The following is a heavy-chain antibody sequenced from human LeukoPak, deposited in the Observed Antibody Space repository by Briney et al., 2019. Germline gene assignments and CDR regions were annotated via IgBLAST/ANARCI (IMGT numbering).Heavy chain of an antibody. CDR3: ARERDSSGLTYAFDI. D-gene: IGHD6-19*01. V-gene: IGHV1-69*13. CDR1: GGTFSSYA. Sequence: SVKVSCKASGGTFSSYAISWVRQAPGQGLEWMGGIIPIFGTANYAQKFQGRVTITADESTSTAYMELSSLRSEDTAVYYCARERDSSGLTYAFDIWGQGTMVTVSS. J-gene: IGHJ3*02. CDR2: IIPIFGTA.